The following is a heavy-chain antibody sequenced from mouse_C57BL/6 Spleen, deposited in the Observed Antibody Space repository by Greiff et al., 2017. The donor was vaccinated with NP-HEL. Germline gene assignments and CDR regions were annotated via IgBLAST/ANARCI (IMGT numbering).Heavy chain of an antibody. D-gene: IGHD2-3*01. J-gene: IGHJ4*01. CDR3: ARQDGYDAMDY. Sequence: EVHLVESGGDLVKPGGSLKLSCAASGFTFSSYGMSWVRQTPDKRLEWVATISSGGSYTYYPDSVKGRFTISRDNAKNTLYLQMSSLKSEDTAMYYCARQDGYDAMDYWGQGTSVTVSS. V-gene: IGHV5-6*01. CDR2: ISSGGSYT. CDR1: GFTFSSYG.